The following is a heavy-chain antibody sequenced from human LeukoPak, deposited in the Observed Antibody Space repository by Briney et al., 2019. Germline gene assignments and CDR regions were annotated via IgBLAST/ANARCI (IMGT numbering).Heavy chain of an antibody. J-gene: IGHJ3*02. D-gene: IGHD3-9*01. CDR2: ISYDGSNK. CDR3: ASSPYYDILTGTQGAFDI. V-gene: IGHV3-30*09. CDR1: GFTFSSYA. Sequence: GTSQRLCCAASGFTFSSYAMQWGRQAPDKGLEWVAVISYDGSNKYYADTVKRRFAISRDNSKNTLHLQMNSLRAEDTAVYYCASSPYYDILTGTQGAFDIWGQGTMVTVSS.